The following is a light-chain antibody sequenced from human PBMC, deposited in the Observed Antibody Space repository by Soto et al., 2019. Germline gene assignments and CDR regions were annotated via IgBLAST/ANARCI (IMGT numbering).Light chain of an antibody. Sequence: QSVLTQSPSASGSPGQSVTISCTGTSSDIGGYNSVSWYRQHPGKAPKVMIYDVTKRPSGVPDRFSGSKSGNTASLTVSALQAEDEADNYCSSFTDGNNLVFGTGTKVTVL. CDR1: SSDIGGYNS. CDR2: DVT. CDR3: SSFTDGNNLV. J-gene: IGLJ1*01. V-gene: IGLV2-8*01.